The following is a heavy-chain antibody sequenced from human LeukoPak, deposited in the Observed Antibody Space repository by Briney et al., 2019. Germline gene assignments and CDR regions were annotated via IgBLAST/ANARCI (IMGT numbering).Heavy chain of an antibody. Sequence: AASVKVSCQASGYTFTSYDMNWVRQATGQGLEWMGWMNPNSGNTGFAQKFQGRVTMTRDTSISTAYMELSSLRSEDTAVYYCARGPSPGEYSYGTLHDYWGQGTLVTVSS. CDR2: MNPNSGNT. CDR3: ARGPSPGEYSYGTLHDY. CDR1: GYTFTSYD. D-gene: IGHD5-18*01. V-gene: IGHV1-8*01. J-gene: IGHJ4*02.